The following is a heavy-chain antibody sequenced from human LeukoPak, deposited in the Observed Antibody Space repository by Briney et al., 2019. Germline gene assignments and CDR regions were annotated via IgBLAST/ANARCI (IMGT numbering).Heavy chain of an antibody. J-gene: IGHJ4*02. Sequence: GGSLRLSCAASGFTFSIYWVHWVRHAPGKGLVWVSSINSDGSSTSYADSVKGRFTISRGNAKNTLYLQMNTLRAEDTAVYYCASLDYWGQGTPVTVSS. CDR2: INSDGSST. V-gene: IGHV3-74*01. CDR1: GFTFSIYW. CDR3: ASLDY.